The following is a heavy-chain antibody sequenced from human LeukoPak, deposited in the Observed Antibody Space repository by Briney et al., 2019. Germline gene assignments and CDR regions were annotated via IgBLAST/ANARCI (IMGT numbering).Heavy chain of an antibody. Sequence: GGSLRLSCAASGFTFSSYWMSWVRQAPGKGLEWVANIKQDGSEKYYVDSVKGRFTISRDNAKNSLYLQMNSLGAEDTAVYYCARDNVRGVIITRYYYYGMDVWGQGTTVTVSS. CDR2: IKQDGSEK. J-gene: IGHJ6*02. V-gene: IGHV3-7*05. CDR3: ARDNVRGVIITRYYYYGMDV. D-gene: IGHD3-10*01. CDR1: GFTFSSYW.